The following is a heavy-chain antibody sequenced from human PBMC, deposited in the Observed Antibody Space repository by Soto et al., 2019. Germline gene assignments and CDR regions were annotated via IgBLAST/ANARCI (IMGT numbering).Heavy chain of an antibody. D-gene: IGHD3-16*01. CDR3: ARHYVALAGRYFDY. V-gene: IGHV1-18*01. CDR2: ISAYNGDT. CDR1: GYTFTSYG. Sequence: QVQLMQSGAEVKEPGASLKVSCKASGYTFTSYGISWVRQAPGQGLEWMGWISAYNGDTNYAQKLQGRVTMTTDTSTSTAYREVRSLRSDDTAVYYCARHYVALAGRYFDYWGQGTLVTVSS. J-gene: IGHJ4*02.